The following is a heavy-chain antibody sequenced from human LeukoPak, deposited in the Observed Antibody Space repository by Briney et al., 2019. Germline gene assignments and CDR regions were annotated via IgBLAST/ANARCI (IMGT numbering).Heavy chain of an antibody. D-gene: IGHD3-10*01. J-gene: IGHJ4*02. V-gene: IGHV4-34*01. CDR3: ARRSMTTRPALWFGELDFDY. CDR2: INHSGST. CDR1: GGSFSGYY. Sequence: SETLSLTCAVYGGSFSGYYWSWIRQPPGKGLEWIGEINHSGSTNYNPSLKSRVTISVDTSKNQFSLKLSSVTAADTAVYYCARRSMTTRPALWFGELDFDYWGQGTLVTVSS.